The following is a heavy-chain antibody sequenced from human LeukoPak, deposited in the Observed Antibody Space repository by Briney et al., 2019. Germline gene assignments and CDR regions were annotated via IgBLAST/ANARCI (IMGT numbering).Heavy chain of an antibody. CDR1: GYTFTGYY. CDR2: INPNSGGT. D-gene: IGHD6-13*01. CDR3: ARDVSSSSWYPPHMDV. Sequence: ASVKVSCKASGYTFTGYYMHWVRQAPGQGLEWMGWINPNSGGTNYAQKFQGRVTMTRDTSISTAYMELSRLRSDDTAVYYCARDVSSSSWYPPHMDVWGKGTTVTVSS. V-gene: IGHV1-2*02. J-gene: IGHJ6*03.